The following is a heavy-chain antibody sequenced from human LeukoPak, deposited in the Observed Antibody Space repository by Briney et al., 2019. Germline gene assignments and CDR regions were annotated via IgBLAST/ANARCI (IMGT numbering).Heavy chain of an antibody. CDR2: INANSGTT. J-gene: IGHJ5*01. V-gene: IGHV3-23*01. D-gene: IGHD6-19*01. CDR1: GFAFSVYA. Sequence: GGSLRLSCTASGFAFSVYAMSWLRQPPGKGLEWVSTINANSGTTSYAASVRGRFTISRDNSKNTLYLQLNTLGADDTATYYCAKPISGGLAVTADWFHPWGQGTLVTVSS. CDR3: AKPISGGLAVTADWFHP.